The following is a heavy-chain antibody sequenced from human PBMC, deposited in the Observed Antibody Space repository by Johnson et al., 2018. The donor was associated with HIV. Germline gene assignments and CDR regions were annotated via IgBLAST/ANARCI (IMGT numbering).Heavy chain of an antibody. CDR2: ISWNSGSI. D-gene: IGHD6-19*01. V-gene: IGHV3-9*01. CDR1: GFTFDNYA. J-gene: IGHJ3*02. Sequence: VQLVESGGGLVQPGRSLRLSCAASGFTFDNYAMHWVRQAPGKGLEWVSGISWNSGSIAYADSVKGRFTISRDNAKNSLYLHLNSLTAEDTALYYCAKTYSSGWYDAFDIWGQGTMVTVSS. CDR3: AKTYSSGWYDAFDI.